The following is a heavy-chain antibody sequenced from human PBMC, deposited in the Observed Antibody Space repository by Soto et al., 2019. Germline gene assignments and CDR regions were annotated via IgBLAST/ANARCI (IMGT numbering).Heavy chain of an antibody. Sequence: QVQLVESGGGVVQPGRSLRLSCVASGFTFNSYGMHWVRQAPGKGLEWVAVISSDGSNIYYADSVRGRFTISSDNSQNTLFLQMSSLRAEGTAVYYCPKKTHGSVYQNPDPWGQGTLVTVSS. D-gene: IGHD3-3*01. CDR3: PKKTHGSVYQNPDP. V-gene: IGHV3-30*18. J-gene: IGHJ5*02. CDR1: GFTFNSYG. CDR2: ISSDGSNI.